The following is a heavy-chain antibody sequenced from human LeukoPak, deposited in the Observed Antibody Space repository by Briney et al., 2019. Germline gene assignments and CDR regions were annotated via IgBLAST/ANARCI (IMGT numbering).Heavy chain of an antibody. Sequence: ASVKVSCKASGYTFTSYGISWVRQAPGQGLEWMGWISAYNGNTKYSQKFQGRVTITRDTSASTAYMELSSLRSEDTAVYYCARAPYYYDSSGYRSWFDPWGQGTLVTVSS. V-gene: IGHV1-18*01. CDR1: GYTFTSYG. J-gene: IGHJ5*02. CDR3: ARAPYYYDSSGYRSWFDP. D-gene: IGHD3-22*01. CDR2: ISAYNGNT.